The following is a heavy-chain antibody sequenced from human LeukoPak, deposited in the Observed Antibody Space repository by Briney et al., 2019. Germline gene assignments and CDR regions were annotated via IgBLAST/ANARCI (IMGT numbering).Heavy chain of an antibody. CDR1: GFTFDDYA. J-gene: IGHJ4*02. CDR2: ISWNSDSI. V-gene: IGHV3-9*03. D-gene: IGHD6-19*01. CDR3: AKDKYSSGRSTCFDY. Sequence: GGSLRLSCAASGFTFDDYAMHWVRQAPGKGLEWVSGISWNSDSIGYTDSVKGRFTISRDNAKNSLYLQMNSLKAEDMALYYCAKDKYSSGRSTCFDYWGQGTLVTVSS.